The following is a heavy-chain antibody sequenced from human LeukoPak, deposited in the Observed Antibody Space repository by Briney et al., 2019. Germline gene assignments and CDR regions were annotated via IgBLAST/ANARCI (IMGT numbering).Heavy chain of an antibody. J-gene: IGHJ4*02. D-gene: IGHD3-16*01. Sequence: GASVKVSCKASGYTFTGYYMHWVRQAPGQGLEWMGWINPNSGGTNYAQKFQGRVTMTRDTSISTAYMELSRLRSDDTAVYYCAREANPGGGNFDYWGQGTLVTVSS. V-gene: IGHV1-2*02. CDR2: INPNSGGT. CDR1: GYTFTGYY. CDR3: AREANPGGGNFDY.